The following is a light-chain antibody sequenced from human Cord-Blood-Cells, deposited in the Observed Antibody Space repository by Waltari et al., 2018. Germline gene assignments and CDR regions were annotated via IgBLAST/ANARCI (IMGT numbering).Light chain of an antibody. V-gene: IGKV3-15*01. J-gene: IGKJ2*01. CDR2: GAS. Sequence: EIVMTQSPATLSVSPGERATLSRRASQSVSSNLAWYQQKPGQAPRLLIYGASTRATGIPARFSGSGSGTDFTLTISSLQSEDFAVYYCQQYNNWPYTFGQGTKLEIK. CDR1: QSVSSN. CDR3: QQYNNWPYT.